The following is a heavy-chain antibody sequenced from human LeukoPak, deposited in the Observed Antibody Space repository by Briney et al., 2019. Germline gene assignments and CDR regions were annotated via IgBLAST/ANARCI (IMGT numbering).Heavy chain of an antibody. CDR3: ARGYAYNWFDP. D-gene: IGHD2-2*01. V-gene: IGHV1-69*04. CDR1: GGTFSSYA. Sequence: ASVKVSCKVSGGTFSSYAISWVRQAPGQGLEWMGRIIPILGIANYAQKFQGRVTITADKSTSTAYMELSSLRSEDTAVYYCARGYAYNWFDPWGQGTLVTVSS. CDR2: IIPILGIA. J-gene: IGHJ5*02.